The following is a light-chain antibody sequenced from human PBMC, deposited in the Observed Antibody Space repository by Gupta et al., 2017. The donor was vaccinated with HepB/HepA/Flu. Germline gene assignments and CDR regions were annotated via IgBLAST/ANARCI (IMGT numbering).Light chain of an antibody. CDR3: QQYYSTLS. CDR2: WAS. V-gene: IGKV4-1*01. J-gene: IGKJ3*01. CDR1: QSVLSSSNNKNY. Sequence: DIVMTQSPDSLAVSLGERATINCKSSQSVLSSSNNKNYLAWYQQKPGQPPKLLIYWASTRESGVPDRFSGSGSGTDFTLTITSLQAEEVAVYSCQQYYSTLSFGPGTKVDIK.